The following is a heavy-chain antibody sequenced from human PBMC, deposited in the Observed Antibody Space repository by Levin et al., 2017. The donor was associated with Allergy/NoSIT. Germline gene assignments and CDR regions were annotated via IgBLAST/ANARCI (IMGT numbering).Heavy chain of an antibody. D-gene: IGHD3-10*01. J-gene: IGHJ2*01. CDR3: ARGITMVRGVMITDWYFDL. CDR2: IGTSSAYI. V-gene: IGHV3-21*01. Sequence: GGSLRLSCATSGFTFSTYSMNWVRQAPGKGLEWVSSIGTSSAYIYYADSVKGRFTISRDNAKTSLYLQMNSLRAEDTALYYCARGITMVRGVMITDWYFDLWGRGTLVTVSS. CDR1: GFTFSTYS.